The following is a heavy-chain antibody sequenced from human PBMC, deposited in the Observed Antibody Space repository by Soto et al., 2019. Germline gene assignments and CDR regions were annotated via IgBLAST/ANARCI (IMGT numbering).Heavy chain of an antibody. Sequence: GGSLRLSCAASGFTFSSYSMNWVRQAPGKGLEWVSSISSSSSYIYYADSVKGRFTISRDNAKNSLYLQMNSLRAEDTAVYYCARGRVLTGYYNCYFDYWGQGTLVTVSS. CDR2: ISSSSSYI. CDR1: GFTFSSYS. CDR3: ARGRVLTGYYNCYFDY. V-gene: IGHV3-21*01. J-gene: IGHJ4*02. D-gene: IGHD3-9*01.